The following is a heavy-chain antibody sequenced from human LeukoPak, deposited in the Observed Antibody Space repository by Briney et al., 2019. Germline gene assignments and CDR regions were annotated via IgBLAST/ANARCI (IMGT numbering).Heavy chain of an antibody. D-gene: IGHD3-16*01. J-gene: IGHJ4*02. V-gene: IGHV1-3*03. CDR1: GYTFTDYT. CDR3: ARGEDGAPGGYY. Sequence: GASVKVSCKASGYTFTDYTMHWLRQAPGQRLDWMGWINGGSGNTKYSPEFQGRVTITRDTSASTAYMELSSLRSEDTAVYYCARGEDGAPGGYYWGQGTLVTVSS. CDR2: INGGSGNT.